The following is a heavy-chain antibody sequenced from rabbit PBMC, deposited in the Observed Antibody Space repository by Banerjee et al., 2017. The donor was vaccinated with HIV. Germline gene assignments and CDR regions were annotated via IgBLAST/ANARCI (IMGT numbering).Heavy chain of an antibody. J-gene: IGHJ4*01. V-gene: IGHV1S45*01. CDR1: GFSFNNRYV. CDR3: ARTSGSGWSFDL. D-gene: IGHD8-1*01. CDR2: IYAGNSDAS. Sequence: QEQLEESGGDLVKPEGSLTLTCTASGFSFNNRYVMCWVRQAPGKGLERIACIYAGNSDASVYASWAKGRFTVSKTSSTTVTLQMTSLTAADTATYFCARTSGSGWSFDLWGQGTLVTVS.